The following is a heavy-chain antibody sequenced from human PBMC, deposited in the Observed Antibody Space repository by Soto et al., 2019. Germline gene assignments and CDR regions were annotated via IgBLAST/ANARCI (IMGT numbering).Heavy chain of an antibody. D-gene: IGHD2-2*01. CDR2: IIPIFGTA. V-gene: IGHV1-69*13. CDR1: GGTFSSYA. J-gene: IGHJ6*02. Sequence: SVKVSCKASGGTFSSYAISWVRQAPGQGLEWMGGIIPIFGTANYAQKFQGRVTITADESTSTAYMELSSLRSEDTAVYYCARGWYCSSTSCYGYYYYGMEVWGQGTTVTVSS. CDR3: ARGWYCSSTSCYGYYYYGMEV.